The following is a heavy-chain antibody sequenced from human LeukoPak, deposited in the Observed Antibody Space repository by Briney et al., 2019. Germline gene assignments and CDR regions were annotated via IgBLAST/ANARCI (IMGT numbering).Heavy chain of an antibody. J-gene: IGHJ4*02. Sequence: QTGGSLRLSCAASGFTFSTYGMHWVRQAPGKGLEWVALIWYDGSNKYYVDSVKGRFIISRDNSKNTHYLQMNSLRVEDTAFYYCARAGLGAAADVWGQGTLVTVSS. CDR1: GFTFSTYG. D-gene: IGHD6-13*01. V-gene: IGHV3-33*08. CDR3: ARAGLGAAADV. CDR2: IWYDGSNK.